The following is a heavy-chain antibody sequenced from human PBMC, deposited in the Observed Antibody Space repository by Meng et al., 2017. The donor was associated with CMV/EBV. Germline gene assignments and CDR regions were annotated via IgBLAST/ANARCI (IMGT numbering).Heavy chain of an antibody. Sequence: SETLSLTCTVSGGSISSSSYYWGWIRQPPGKGLEWIGYIYYSGSTNYNPSLKSRVTISVDTSKNQFSLKLSSVTAADTAVYYCARYNWNFDYYYGMDVWGQGTTVTVSS. CDR2: IYYSGST. J-gene: IGHJ6*02. D-gene: IGHD1-7*01. V-gene: IGHV4-61*05. CDR3: ARYNWNFDYYYGMDV. CDR1: GGSISSSSYY.